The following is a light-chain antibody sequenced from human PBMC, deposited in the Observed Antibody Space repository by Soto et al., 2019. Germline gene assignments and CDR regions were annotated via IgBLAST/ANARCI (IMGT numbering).Light chain of an antibody. V-gene: IGLV2-23*01. J-gene: IGLJ2*01. CDR3: CSYAGSSTVV. CDR1: SSDVGSYNL. Sequence: QSVLTQPASVSGSPGQSITISCTGTSSDVGSYNLVSGYQQHPGKAPKLMIYEGSKRPSGVSNRFSGSKSGNTASLTISGLQAEDEADYYCCSYAGSSTVVFGGGTKVTVL. CDR2: EGS.